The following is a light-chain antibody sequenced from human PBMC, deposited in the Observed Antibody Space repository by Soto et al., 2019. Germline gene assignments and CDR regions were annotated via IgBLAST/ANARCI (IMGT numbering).Light chain of an antibody. CDR1: QSISSW. V-gene: IGKV1-5*03. CDR2: KAS. Sequence: DIQMTQSPSTLSASVGDRVTISCRASQSISSWLAWYQQKPGKAPKLLIYKASTLESGVPSRFSGSGSGTEFTLTISSLQPDDFATYYCQQYNSYPFTFGQGTKLEIK. J-gene: IGKJ2*01. CDR3: QQYNSYPFT.